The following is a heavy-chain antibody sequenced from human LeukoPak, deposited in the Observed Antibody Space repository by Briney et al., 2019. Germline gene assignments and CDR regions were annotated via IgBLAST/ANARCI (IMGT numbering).Heavy chain of an antibody. Sequence: GGSLRLSCAASGLTFSSYAMSWVRQAPGKGLEWVSAISGSGGGIYYADSVTGRFTISRDNFKNTLFLQMSSLRAEDTAVYYCAKNGGVNYYDSSGYSRWGQGTLVTVSS. CDR2: ISGSGGGI. CDR1: GLTFSSYA. V-gene: IGHV3-23*01. D-gene: IGHD3-22*01. CDR3: AKNGGVNYYDSSGYSR. J-gene: IGHJ4*02.